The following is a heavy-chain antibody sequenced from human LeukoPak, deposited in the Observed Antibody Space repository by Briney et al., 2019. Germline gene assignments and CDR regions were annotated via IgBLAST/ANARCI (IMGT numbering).Heavy chain of an antibody. CDR1: EYTFTDYY. J-gene: IGHJ4*02. CDR2: INPKSGGT. V-gene: IGHV1-2*02. Sequence: RASVKVSCKASEYTFTDYYMHWVRQAPGQGLEWMGWINPKSGGTNYVQTFQGRVTMTRDTSISTAYMELSRLISDDTAVYYCARVVVVPAAIYFDYWGQGTLVTVSS. D-gene: IGHD2-2*01. CDR3: ARVVVVPAAIYFDY.